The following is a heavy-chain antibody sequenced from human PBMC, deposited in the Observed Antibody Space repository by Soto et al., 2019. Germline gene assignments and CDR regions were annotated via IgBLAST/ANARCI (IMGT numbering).Heavy chain of an antibody. J-gene: IGHJ1*01. Sequence: PGGSLRLSCAASGFTFSDYYMSWIRQAPGKGLEWVSYISSGGGTIYYADSVKGRFTISRDNAKSSLYLQMNSLRAEDTALYYCAREFCSGGSCYQYLQLWGHGTLVTV. D-gene: IGHD2-15*01. CDR1: GFTFSDYY. V-gene: IGHV3-11*01. CDR3: AREFCSGGSCYQYLQL. CDR2: ISSGGGTI.